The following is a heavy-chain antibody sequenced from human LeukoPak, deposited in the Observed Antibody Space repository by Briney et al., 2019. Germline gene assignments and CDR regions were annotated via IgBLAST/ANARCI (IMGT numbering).Heavy chain of an antibody. Sequence: SQTLSLTCAISGDGVSSDSAAWNWIRQSPSRGLEWLARTYFRSKWYYDYALAVKGRITINPDTSKNQFSLQLNSVTPEDTAVYFCARDPVGGSTIFDSWGQGTLVTVSS. CDR1: GDGVSSDSAA. CDR2: TYFRSKWYY. V-gene: IGHV6-1*01. J-gene: IGHJ4*02. CDR3: ARDPVGGSTIFDS. D-gene: IGHD1-26*01.